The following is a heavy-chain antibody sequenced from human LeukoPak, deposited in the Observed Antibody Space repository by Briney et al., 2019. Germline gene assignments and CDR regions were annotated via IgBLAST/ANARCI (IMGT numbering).Heavy chain of an antibody. Sequence: GGSLTLSCAASGFTFSNYWMHWVRQAPGKGLVWVSHINSDGSRTNYAASVKGRFTISRDNAKNTLYLQMNSLTAEDTAVYYCVGPPCLRGGYCSTNSWGQGTLVTVDS. CDR2: INSDGSRT. CDR1: GFTFSNYW. J-gene: IGHJ4*02. D-gene: IGHD2-2*01. CDR3: VGPPCLRGGYCSTNS. V-gene: IGHV3-74*01.